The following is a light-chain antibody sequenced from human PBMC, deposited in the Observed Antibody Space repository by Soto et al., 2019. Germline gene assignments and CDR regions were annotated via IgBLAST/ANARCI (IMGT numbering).Light chain of an antibody. CDR3: QQYESYPIT. V-gene: IGKV1-5*03. J-gene: IGKJ4*01. CDR2: KAS. CDR1: QSISSW. Sequence: DSQMTQYPSTLSASVGDRVTITCRASQSISSWLAWYQQKPGKAPKLLISKASTLHSGVPPRFSGSGSGTEFTLIISSLQPDDFATYYCQQYESYPITFVGETKVEIK.